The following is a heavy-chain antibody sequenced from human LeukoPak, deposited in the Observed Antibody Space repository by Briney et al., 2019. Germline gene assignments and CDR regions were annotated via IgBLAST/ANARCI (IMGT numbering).Heavy chain of an antibody. CDR1: GGSISSSTYY. D-gene: IGHD2-2*01. V-gene: IGHV4-39*07. CDR3: ARGLPAAIVDY. Sequence: SETLSLTCTVSGGSISSSTYYWAWIRLPPGKGLEWIGNVYYSGSTNYNPSLKSRVTISLDTSKNQFSLKLSSVTAADTAVYYCARGLPAAIVDYWGQGTLVTVSS. CDR2: VYYSGST. J-gene: IGHJ4*02.